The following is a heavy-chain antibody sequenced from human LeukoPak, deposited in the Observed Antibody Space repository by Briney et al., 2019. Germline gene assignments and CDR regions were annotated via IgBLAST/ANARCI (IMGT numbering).Heavy chain of an antibody. D-gene: IGHD6-13*01. CDR2: IRSKAYGGTT. CDR3: TRSPHAYSSSWYPFTHYYYYMDV. Sequence: PGGSLRLSCTASGFTFGDYAMSWVRQAPGKGLEWVGFIRSKAYGGTTEYAASVKGRFTISRDDSKSIAYLQMNSLKTEDTAVYYCTRSPHAYSSSWYPFTHYYYYMDVWGKGTTVTISS. CDR1: GFTFGDYA. J-gene: IGHJ6*03. V-gene: IGHV3-49*04.